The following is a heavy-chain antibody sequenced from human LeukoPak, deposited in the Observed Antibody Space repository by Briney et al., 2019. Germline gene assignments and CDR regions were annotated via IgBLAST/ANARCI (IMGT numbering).Heavy chain of an antibody. J-gene: IGHJ4*02. D-gene: IGHD6-19*01. CDR3: AKDRAVAGISAATD. V-gene: IGHV3-23*01. CDR1: GFTFSNAW. CDR2: ISGGGDST. Sequence: GGSLRLSCAASGFTFSNAWMTWVRQAPGKGLEWVSSISGGGDSTHYEDSVKGQFSISRDNSKNTLYLQINSLRAEDTATYHCAKDRAVAGISAATDWGQGTLVTVSS.